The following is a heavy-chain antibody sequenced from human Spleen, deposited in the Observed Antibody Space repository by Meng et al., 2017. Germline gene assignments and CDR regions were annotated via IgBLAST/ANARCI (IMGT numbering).Heavy chain of an antibody. J-gene: IGHJ1*01. Sequence: GQLQQVVASMLKPCSTPSRTVFVSGWSFSDYYWSWIRQPPGKGLHWIREINDNGTTNYNPSLNTQVTMSIDTSKNQFSLRLTSVTAADTVVYYCARGQRWNMSRGRGSFHYWGQGTLVTVSS. CDR3: ARGQRWNMSRGRGSFHY. CDR1: GWSFSDYY. CDR2: INDNGTT. D-gene: IGHD3-10*01. V-gene: IGHV4-34*01.